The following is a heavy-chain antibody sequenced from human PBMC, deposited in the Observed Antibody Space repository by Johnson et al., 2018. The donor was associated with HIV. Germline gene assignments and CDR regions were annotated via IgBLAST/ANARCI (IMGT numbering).Heavy chain of an antibody. CDR2: ISGSGGST. CDR3: AKERGYSYGRGAFDI. D-gene: IGHD5-18*01. J-gene: IGHJ3*02. Sequence: VQLVVSGGGVVQPGGSLRLSCASSGFMFSNYGMYWVRQAPGKGLEWVSAISGSGGSTYYADSVKGRFTISRDNSKNTLYLQMNSLRAEDTAVYYCAKERGYSYGRGAFDIWGQGTMVTVSS. V-gene: IGHV3-23*04. CDR1: GFMFSNYG.